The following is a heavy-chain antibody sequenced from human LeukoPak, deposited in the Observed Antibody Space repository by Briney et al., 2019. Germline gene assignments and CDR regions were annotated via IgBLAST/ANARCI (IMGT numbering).Heavy chain of an antibody. Sequence: PGGSLRLSCSASGVTASSNYMSWVRQPPGGGLEWVSVIYSGGSTYYADPVKGRFTISRDISRNTVYLQKNSLRPEDTAVYYCAKDLNWGWDYWGQGTLVTVSS. D-gene: IGHD7-27*01. J-gene: IGHJ4*02. CDR3: AKDLNWGWDY. CDR2: IYSGGST. V-gene: IGHV3-53*05. CDR1: GVTASSNY.